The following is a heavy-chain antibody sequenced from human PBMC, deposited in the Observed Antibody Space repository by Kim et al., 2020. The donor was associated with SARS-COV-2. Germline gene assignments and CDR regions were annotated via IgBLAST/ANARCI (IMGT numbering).Heavy chain of an antibody. CDR3: ACNVGSTPDYYFDY. CDR2: VYTSGTT. V-gene: IGHV4-39*07. CDR1: GVSISTNYHY. J-gene: IGHJ4*01. Sequence: SDTLSRTCSVSGVSISTNYHYWGWVRQPPGKGLEWIGSVYTSGTTYYNPSLKSRVTISGDTSKNQFSLNMRSVTAADTAVYYCACNVGSTPDYYFDYWG. D-gene: IGHD1-26*01.